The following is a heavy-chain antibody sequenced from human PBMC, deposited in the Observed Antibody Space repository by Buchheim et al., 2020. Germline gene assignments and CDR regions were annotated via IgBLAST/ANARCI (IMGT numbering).Heavy chain of an antibody. CDR3: ARRRSGYDPHLDY. CDR1: GFSFSDYY. V-gene: IGHV3-11*01. J-gene: IGHJ4*02. D-gene: IGHD5-12*01. Sequence: QVQLAESGGGLVKPGGSLRLSCAASGFSFSDYYMSWIRQAPGKGLEWVSYISNGISTVYYADSVKGRFTISRDTAKKSLYLQMNSLRAEDTAVYYCARRRSGYDPHLDYWGQGTL. CDR2: ISNGISTV.